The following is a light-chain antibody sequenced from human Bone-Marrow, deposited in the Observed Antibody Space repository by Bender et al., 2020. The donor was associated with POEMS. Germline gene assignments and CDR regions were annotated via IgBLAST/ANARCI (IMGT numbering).Light chain of an antibody. J-gene: IGLJ1*01. CDR3: CSYIGTYI. CDR2: EVT. Sequence: QSALTQPASVSGSPGQSISISCTGTSSDVGGFDLVSWYHQYPGKVPKLLIYEVTKRPSGVSSRLSGSKSGNTAFLSIFGLQVDEEADYFCCSYIGTYIFGPVTKVTVV. V-gene: IGLV2-14*02. CDR1: SSDVGGFDL.